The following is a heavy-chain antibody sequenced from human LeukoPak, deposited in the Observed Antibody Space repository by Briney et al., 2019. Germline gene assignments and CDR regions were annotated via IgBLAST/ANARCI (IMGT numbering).Heavy chain of an antibody. D-gene: IGHD6-13*01. J-gene: IGHJ5*02. V-gene: IGHV4-59*01. CDR2: IYYSGST. Sequence: PSETLSLTCTVSGGSISSYYWSWIRQPPGKGLEWIGYIYYSGSTNYNPSLKSRVTISVDTSKNQFSLKLSSVTAADTAVYYCARDIRVNWFDPWGQGTLVTVSS. CDR1: GGSISSYY. CDR3: ARDIRVNWFDP.